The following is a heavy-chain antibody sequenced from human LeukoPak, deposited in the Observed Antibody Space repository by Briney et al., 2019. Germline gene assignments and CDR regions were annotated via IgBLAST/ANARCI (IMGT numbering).Heavy chain of an antibody. J-gene: IGHJ4*02. CDR2: IYYSGST. D-gene: IGHD6-13*01. Sequence: PSQNLSLTCTVSGGSISSGGYYWSWIRQHPGKGLEWIGYIYYSGSTYYNPSLKSRVTISADTSENQFSLKLSSVTAADTAVYYCARDRSRYSSTWGFDYWGQGTLVTVSS. CDR3: ARDRSRYSSTWGFDY. CDR1: GGSISSGGYY. V-gene: IGHV4-31*03.